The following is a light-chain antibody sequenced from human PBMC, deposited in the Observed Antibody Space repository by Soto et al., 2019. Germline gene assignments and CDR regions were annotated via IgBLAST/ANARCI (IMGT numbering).Light chain of an antibody. Sequence: EIVLTQSPGTLSLSPGARATLSCRASQSVDRNYLAWYQHKPDQAPRLLIYGASTRATGIPDRFSGSGSGTDFTLTISRLEPEDFAVYYCHQYGLSPPYTFGPGTKVDIK. CDR2: GAS. CDR3: HQYGLSPPYT. J-gene: IGKJ3*01. CDR1: QSVDRNY. V-gene: IGKV3-20*01.